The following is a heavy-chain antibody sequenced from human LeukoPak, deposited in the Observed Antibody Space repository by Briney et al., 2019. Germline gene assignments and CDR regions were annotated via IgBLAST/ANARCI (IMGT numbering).Heavy chain of an antibody. V-gene: IGHV1-2*02. D-gene: IGHD3-10*01. J-gene: IGHJ4*02. CDR1: GYTFTGYY. Sequence: VASVKVSCKASGYTFTGYYMHWVRQAPGQGLEWMGWINPNSGGTNYAQKFQGRVTMTRDTSISTAYMELSRLRSDDTAVYYCAREHYGSGSYSLDYWGQGTLVTVSS. CDR2: INPNSGGT. CDR3: AREHYGSGSYSLDY.